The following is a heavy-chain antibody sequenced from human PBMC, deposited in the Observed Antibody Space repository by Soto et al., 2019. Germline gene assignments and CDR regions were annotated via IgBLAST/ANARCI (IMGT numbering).Heavy chain of an antibody. J-gene: IGHJ4*02. CDR3: ATHDFWSGPNPFDY. CDR1: GGTFSSYA. Sequence: EASVKVSCKASGGTFSSYAISWVRQAPGQGLEWMGGISANIGNANYAQKLQGRVTMTADKSTSTAYMELRSLRSDDTAVYYCATHDFWSGPNPFDYWGQGTLVTVS. D-gene: IGHD3-3*01. CDR2: ISANIGNA. V-gene: IGHV1-69*10.